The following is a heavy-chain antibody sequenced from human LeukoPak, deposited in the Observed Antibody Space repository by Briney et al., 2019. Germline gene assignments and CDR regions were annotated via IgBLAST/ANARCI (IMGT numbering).Heavy chain of an antibody. CDR3: ARDWNRYAY. Sequence: SETLSLTCAVYGGSFSGYYWSWIRQPPGKGLEWIGEINHSGSTNYNPSLKSRVTISVDTSKNQFSLQLSSVTAADTAVYYCARDWNRYAYWGQGTLVTVSS. CDR2: INHSGST. V-gene: IGHV4-34*01. J-gene: IGHJ4*02. CDR1: GGSFSGYY. D-gene: IGHD1-1*01.